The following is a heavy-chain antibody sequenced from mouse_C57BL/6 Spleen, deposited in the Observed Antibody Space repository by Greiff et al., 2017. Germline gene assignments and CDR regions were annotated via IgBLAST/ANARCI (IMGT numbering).Heavy chain of an antibody. CDR2: IYPGDGDT. J-gene: IGHJ4*01. D-gene: IGHD2-3*01. Sequence: QVQLQQSGPELVKPGASVKLSCKASGYAFSSYWMHWVKQRPGKGLEWIGRIYPGDGDTNYNGKFKGKATLTADKSSSTAYMQRSSLTSEDSAVYFRARCNDGAMDYWGQGTSVTVSS. CDR3: ARCNDGAMDY. CDR1: GYAFSSYW. V-gene: IGHV1-82*01.